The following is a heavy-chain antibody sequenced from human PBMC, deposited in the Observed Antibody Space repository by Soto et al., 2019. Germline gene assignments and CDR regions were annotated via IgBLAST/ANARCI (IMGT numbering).Heavy chain of an antibody. D-gene: IGHD1-1*01. CDR3: ANPIPKTGTTFGF. Sequence: QLLESGGGFVQPGGSLRLSCVASGFTFSNFAMAWVRQAPGEGLEWVSAISGSCDDTFYADSMKGRFTISRDNSKDTLYLQINSLRAEDTAVYYCANPIPKTGTTFGFWGQGTLVTVSS. CDR2: ISGSCDDT. V-gene: IGHV3-23*01. CDR1: GFTFSNFA. J-gene: IGHJ4*02.